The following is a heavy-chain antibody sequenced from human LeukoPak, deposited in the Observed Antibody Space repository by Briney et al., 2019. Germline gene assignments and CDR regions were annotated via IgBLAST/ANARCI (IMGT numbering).Heavy chain of an antibody. CDR1: GFTFSSYA. V-gene: IGHV3-23*01. D-gene: IGHD3-16*02. CDR2: ISGSGGST. CDR3: ARGNYRAGSFWDY. Sequence: PGGSLRLSCAASGFTFSSYAMSWVRQAPGKGLEWVSAISGSGGSTYYADSVKGRFTISRDNAKDSLYLQMNSLRAEDTAVYYCARGNYRAGSFWDYWGQGTLVTVSS. J-gene: IGHJ4*02.